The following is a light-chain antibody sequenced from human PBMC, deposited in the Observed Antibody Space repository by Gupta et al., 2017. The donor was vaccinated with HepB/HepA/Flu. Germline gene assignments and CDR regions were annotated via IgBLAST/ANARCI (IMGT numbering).Light chain of an antibody. Sequence: QSVVTQPPSASVTPGQRVTNSCSGSRSNIGSNYVNWYQQLPGTAPKLLSQTNNQRPSGVPDRFSGSKSGTSASLAISGLQSEDEADYDCAAWDDSLRASVFGGGTKFTVL. J-gene: IGLJ1*01. CDR3: AAWDDSLRASV. CDR2: TNN. V-gene: IGLV1-44*01. CDR1: RSNIGSNY.